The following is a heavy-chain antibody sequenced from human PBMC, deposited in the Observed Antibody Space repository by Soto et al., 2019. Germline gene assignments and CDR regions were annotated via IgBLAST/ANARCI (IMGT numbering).Heavy chain of an antibody. CDR3: ATGASGSGSGSQYVPFDY. V-gene: IGHV3-13*01. J-gene: IGHJ4*02. Sequence: GGSLRLSCAASGFTFSNYDMHWVRQVTGKGLEWISAIGTARDTYYAGSVKGRFTISRENAKNSLYLQMNSLRAGDTAVYYCATGASGSGSGSQYVPFDYWGQGTLVTVSS. D-gene: IGHD3-10*01. CDR2: IGTARDT. CDR1: GFTFSNYD.